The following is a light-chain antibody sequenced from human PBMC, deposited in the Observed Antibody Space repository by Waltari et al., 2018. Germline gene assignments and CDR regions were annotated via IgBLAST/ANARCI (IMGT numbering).Light chain of an antibody. Sequence: QSALTQPAPVSGSPGQSSTISCHGTSSDVGADNLVSWYQQHPGKAPKLMIYEVTKRPSGISNRFSGSKSGNTASLTISGLQAEDEADYYCCSYARSSSVVFGGGTKLTVL. CDR2: EVT. J-gene: IGLJ2*01. CDR1: SSDVGADNL. CDR3: CSYARSSSVV. V-gene: IGLV2-23*02.